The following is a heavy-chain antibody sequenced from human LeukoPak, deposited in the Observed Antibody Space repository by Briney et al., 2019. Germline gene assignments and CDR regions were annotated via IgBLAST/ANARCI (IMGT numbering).Heavy chain of an antibody. CDR3: ARDSGDLGHAFDI. CDR1: GDSISNYY. Sequence: SETLSLTCTVSGDSISNYYWSWIRQPAGKGLEWIGRIYTSGSTNYNPSLKSRVTMSVDTSKNQFSLKLSSVTAADTAVYYCARDSGDLGHAFDIWGQGTMVTVSS. CDR2: IYTSGST. D-gene: IGHD3-10*01. V-gene: IGHV4-4*07. J-gene: IGHJ3*02.